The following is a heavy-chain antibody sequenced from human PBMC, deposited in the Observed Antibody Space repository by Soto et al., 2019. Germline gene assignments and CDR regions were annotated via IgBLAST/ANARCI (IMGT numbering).Heavy chain of an antibody. CDR2: INPSGGST. J-gene: IGHJ6*02. V-gene: IGHV1-46*01. D-gene: IGHD3-10*01. CDR3: ARPPPITHHYDYGLGV. CDR1: GYTFTIYP. Sequence: ASVKVSCKASGYTFTIYPMHCVLQSPLQWLEWMGIINPSGGSTSYAQKFQGRVTMTRDTSTSTAYMELSSLRSEDTAVYYCARPPPITHHYDYGLGVWGQGTTVTVSS.